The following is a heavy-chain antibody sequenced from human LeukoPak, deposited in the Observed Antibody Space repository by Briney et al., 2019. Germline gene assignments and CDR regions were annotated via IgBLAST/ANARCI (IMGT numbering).Heavy chain of an antibody. CDR3: ARECGSGTCYFFP. V-gene: IGHV1-18*01. Sequence: ASVKVSCKASGYTFTDFGISWVRQAPGQRLEWMGWISTGNGNVNYPQTLRGRVTMTTDISTSTVYMELMSLKSDDTAVYYCARECGSGTCYFFPWGQGTQVTVSS. J-gene: IGHJ1*01. CDR1: GYTFTDFG. D-gene: IGHD2-15*01. CDR2: ISTGNGNV.